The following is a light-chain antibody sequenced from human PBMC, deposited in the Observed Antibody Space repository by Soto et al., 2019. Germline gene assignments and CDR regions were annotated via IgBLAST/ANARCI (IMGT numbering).Light chain of an antibody. J-gene: IGLJ3*02. CDR3: CSYAGASTWV. CDR2: EAS. V-gene: IGLV2-23*01. CDR1: SNDVGTYNL. Sequence: QSVLTQPASVSGSPGQSITISCTGASNDVGTYNLVSWYQHHPGTAPKLVIYEASKRPAGVSNRFSGSKSGKTASLTISGLLAEDEADYFCCSYAGASTWVFGGGTKVTVL.